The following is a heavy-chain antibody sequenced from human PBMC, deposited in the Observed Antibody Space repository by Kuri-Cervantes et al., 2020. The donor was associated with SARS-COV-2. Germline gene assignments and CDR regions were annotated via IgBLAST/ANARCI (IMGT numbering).Heavy chain of an antibody. V-gene: IGHV4-34*01. Sequence: SETLSLTCAVYGGFFSGYYWSWIRQPPGKGLEWIGEINHSGSTNYNPSLKTRVTISVDTSKNQFSLKLSSVTAADTAVYYWARGVVATIKDYYYGMDVWGQGTTVTVSS. CDR1: GGFFSGYY. CDR3: ARGVVATIKDYYYGMDV. D-gene: IGHD5-12*01. J-gene: IGHJ6*02. CDR2: INHSGST.